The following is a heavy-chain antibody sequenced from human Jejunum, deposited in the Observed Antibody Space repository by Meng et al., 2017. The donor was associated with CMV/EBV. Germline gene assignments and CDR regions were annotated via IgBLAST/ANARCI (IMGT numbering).Heavy chain of an antibody. Sequence: QVQLVRSWAEVTKPGAPVKVSCKASGYTFTSYDINWVRQGTGQGLEWMGWMNPNRGTTGYAQKFQGRVTMTRNISKSTAYMDLSSLRSEDTAVYYCATGVADFEYWGQGTLVTVSS. J-gene: IGHJ4*02. D-gene: IGHD6-19*01. CDR3: ATGVADFEY. CDR2: MNPNRGTT. V-gene: IGHV1-8*01. CDR1: GYTFTSYD.